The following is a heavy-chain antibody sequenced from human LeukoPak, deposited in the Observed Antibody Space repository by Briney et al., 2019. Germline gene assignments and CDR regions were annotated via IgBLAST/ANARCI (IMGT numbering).Heavy chain of an antibody. CDR2: IYTSGST. Sequence: PSETLSLTCTVSGGSISSYYWSWIRQPAGKGLEWIGRIYTSGSTNYNPSLKSRVTMSVDTSKNQFSLKLSSVTAADTAVYYCARYYYDSSGYQYFDYWGQGTLVNVSS. D-gene: IGHD3-22*01. V-gene: IGHV4-4*07. J-gene: IGHJ4*02. CDR1: GGSISSYY. CDR3: ARYYYDSSGYQYFDY.